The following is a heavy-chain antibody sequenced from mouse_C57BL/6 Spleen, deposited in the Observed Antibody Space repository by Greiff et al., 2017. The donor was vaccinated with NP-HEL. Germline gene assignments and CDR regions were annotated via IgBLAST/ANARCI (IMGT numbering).Heavy chain of an antibody. V-gene: IGHV1-61*01. D-gene: IGHD2-1*01. CDR1: GYTFTNYW. Sequence: VKLQQPGAELVRPGSSVKLSCKASGYTFTNYWMDWVKQRPGQGLEWIGNIYPSDSETHYNQKFKDKATLTVDKSSSTAYMQLSSLTSEDSAVYYCARSGVTGDYWGQGTTLTVSS. CDR3: ARSGVTGDY. J-gene: IGHJ2*01. CDR2: IYPSDSET.